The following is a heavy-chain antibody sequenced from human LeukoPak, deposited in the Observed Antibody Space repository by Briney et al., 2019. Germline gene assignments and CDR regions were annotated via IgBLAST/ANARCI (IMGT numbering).Heavy chain of an antibody. J-gene: IGHJ4*02. CDR2: ISGSGNNT. D-gene: IGHD3-16*02. CDR3: AKGKDVWGSYRTEFDF. CDR1: GLRFSSYA. Sequence: GGYLRLSCAASGLRFSSYAMIWVRQALGKELVWVSVISGSGNNTYYADSVKGRFTISRDNSKNTLYLQMNSLRAEDTAVYYCAKGKDVWGSYRTEFDFWGQGTLVTVSS. V-gene: IGHV3-23*01.